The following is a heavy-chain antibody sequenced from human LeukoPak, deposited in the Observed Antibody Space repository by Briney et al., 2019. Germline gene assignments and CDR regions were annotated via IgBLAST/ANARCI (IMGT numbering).Heavy chain of an antibody. D-gene: IGHD2-2*01. J-gene: IGHJ4*02. V-gene: IGHV3-30*18. CDR3: AKAHCSATSCSRIDY. CDR2: ISYDGSNN. CDR1: GFTFSSFG. Sequence: PGGSLRLSCADSGFTFSSFGMHWVRQAPGKGLEWVALISYDGSNNYYADSVKGRFTISRDNSKNTVYLQMSGLRAEDTALYYCAKAHCSATSCSRIDYWGQGTLVTVSS.